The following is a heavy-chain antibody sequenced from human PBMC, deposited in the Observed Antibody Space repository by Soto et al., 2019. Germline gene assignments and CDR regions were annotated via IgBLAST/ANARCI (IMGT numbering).Heavy chain of an antibody. D-gene: IGHD4-17*01. Sequence: SVKVSCKASRGTFSSYAISWVRQAPGQGLEWMGGIIPIFGTANYAQKFQGRVTITADESTSTAYMELSSLRSEDTAVYYCARIPTTVTTLDYYYYGMDVWGQGTTVTVSS. V-gene: IGHV1-69*13. CDR3: ARIPTTVTTLDYYYYGMDV. J-gene: IGHJ6*02. CDR1: RGTFSSYA. CDR2: IIPIFGTA.